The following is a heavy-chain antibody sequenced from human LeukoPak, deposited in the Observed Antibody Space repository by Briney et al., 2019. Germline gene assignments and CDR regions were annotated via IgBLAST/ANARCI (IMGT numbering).Heavy chain of an antibody. CDR2: TYYRSKWHN. J-gene: IGHJ6*03. CDR1: GDSVSTNSAA. Sequence: SQTLSLTCAISGDSVSTNSAAWNWIRQSPSGGLEWLGRTYYRSKWHNDYAVSVKSRITFNPDTSKNQFSLQLKSVTPEDTAVYYCARGLWDIVVVSATRAYYYYMDVWGKGTTVTVS. V-gene: IGHV6-1*01. D-gene: IGHD2-2*01. CDR3: ARGLWDIVVVSATRAYYYYMDV.